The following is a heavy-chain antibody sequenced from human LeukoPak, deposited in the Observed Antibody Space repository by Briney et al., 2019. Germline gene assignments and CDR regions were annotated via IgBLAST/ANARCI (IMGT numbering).Heavy chain of an antibody. Sequence: GGSLRLSCAASGFTFSSYPMGWVRQAPGKDLEWVSGISGSGGSTYYADSVKGRFTISRDNSENTLYLQMNTLRAEDTAVYYCAKGSRDFGYWGQGTLVTVSS. CDR3: AKGSRDFGY. CDR1: GFTFSSYP. D-gene: IGHD5-24*01. CDR2: ISGSGGST. V-gene: IGHV3-23*01. J-gene: IGHJ4*02.